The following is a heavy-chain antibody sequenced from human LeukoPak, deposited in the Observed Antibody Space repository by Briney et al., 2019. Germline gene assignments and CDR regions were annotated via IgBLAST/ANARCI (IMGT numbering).Heavy chain of an antibody. Sequence: GGSLRLSCAASGFTFSSYAMHWVRQAPGKGLEWVAVISYDGSNKYYADSVKGRFTISRDNAKNSLYLQMNSLRAEDTAVYYCASGLNYYGSGSYYNANYYYYGMDVWGQGTTVTVSS. CDR1: GFTFSSYA. V-gene: IGHV3-30-3*01. CDR2: ISYDGSNK. J-gene: IGHJ6*02. D-gene: IGHD3-10*01. CDR3: ASGLNYYGSGSYYNANYYYYGMDV.